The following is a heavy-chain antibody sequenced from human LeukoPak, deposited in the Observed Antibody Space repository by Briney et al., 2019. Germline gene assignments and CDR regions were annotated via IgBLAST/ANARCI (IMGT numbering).Heavy chain of an antibody. D-gene: IGHD5-12*01. J-gene: IGHJ4*02. V-gene: IGHV3-23*01. CDR2: ISGSGGNT. CDR1: GFTFSSYG. Sequence: GGSLRLSCAASGFTFSSYGMSWVRRAPGKGPEWVSGISGSGGNTYYAYSVKGRFTISRDNSQNTLYLQMNTLRAEDTAVYYCAKVVSGYHFDYWGQGTLVTVSS. CDR3: AKVVSGYHFDY.